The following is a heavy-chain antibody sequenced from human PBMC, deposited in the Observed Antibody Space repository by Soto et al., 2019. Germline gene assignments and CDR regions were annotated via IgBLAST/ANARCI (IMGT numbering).Heavy chain of an antibody. CDR3: ARAESLGYYYDSSGPLMLDY. J-gene: IGHJ4*02. V-gene: IGHV3-30-3*01. Sequence: PGGPLRLSCAASGFTFSSYAMHWVRQAPGKGLEWVAVISYDGSNKYYADSVKGRFTISRDNSKNTLYLQMNSLRAEDTAVYYCARAESLGYYYDSSGPLMLDYWGQGTLVTLSS. CDR1: GFTFSSYA. CDR2: ISYDGSNK. D-gene: IGHD3-22*01.